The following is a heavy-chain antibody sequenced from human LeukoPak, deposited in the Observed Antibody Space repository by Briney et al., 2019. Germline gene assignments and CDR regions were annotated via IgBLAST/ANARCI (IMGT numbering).Heavy chain of an antibody. J-gene: IGHJ4*02. V-gene: IGHV1-18*01. CDR1: GYTFTSYG. CDR3: ARRPRYYDFWSGYSVPDDY. CDR2: ISAHNGNT. Sequence: ASVKVSCKASGYTFTSYGISWVRQAPGQGLEWMGWISAHNGNTNYAQKLQGRVTMTTDTSTSTAYMELRSLRSDDTAVYYCARRPRYYDFWSGYSVPDDYWGQGTLVTVSS. D-gene: IGHD3-3*01.